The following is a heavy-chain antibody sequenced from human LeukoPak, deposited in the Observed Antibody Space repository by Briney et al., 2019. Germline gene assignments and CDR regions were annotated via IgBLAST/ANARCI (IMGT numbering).Heavy chain of an antibody. CDR2: ISPKSGDT. CDR1: GYTFTDYE. CDR3: ARAYSDYLIGDY. D-gene: IGHD4-17*01. J-gene: IGHJ4*02. Sequence: ASVKVSCKASGYTFTDYEMHWVRQAPGQGLEWMGWISPKSGDTNHAQKFQGRVTMTGDTSTRTDYMEVSRLRFDDTAVYYCARAYSDYLIGDYWGQGTLVTVSS. V-gene: IGHV1-2*02.